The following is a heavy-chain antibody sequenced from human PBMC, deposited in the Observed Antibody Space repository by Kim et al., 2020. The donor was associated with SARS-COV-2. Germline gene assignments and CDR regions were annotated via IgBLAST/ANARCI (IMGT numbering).Heavy chain of an antibody. CDR1: GFTFSSYG. CDR3: AKDIRYYYYYGMDV. Sequence: GGSLRLSCAASGFTFSSYGMHWVRQAPGKGLEWVAVISYDGSNKYYADSVKGRFTISRDNSKNTLYLQMNSLRAEDTAVYYCAKDIRYYYYYGMDVWGQGTTVTVSS. V-gene: IGHV3-30*18. J-gene: IGHJ6*02. CDR2: ISYDGSNK.